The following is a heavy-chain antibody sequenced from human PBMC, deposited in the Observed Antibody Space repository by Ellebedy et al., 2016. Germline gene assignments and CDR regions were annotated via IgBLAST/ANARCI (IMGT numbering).Heavy chain of an antibody. J-gene: IGHJ1*01. CDR1: GFTFSSYA. D-gene: IGHD4-23*01. CDR2: ISYDGSNK. CDR3: ARVKTGGGNSEYFQH. V-gene: IGHV3-30-3*01. Sequence: GGSLRLXXAASGFTFSSYAMHWVRQAPGKGLEWVAVISYDGSNKYYADSVKGRFTISRDNSKNTLYLQMNSLRAEDTAVYYCARVKTGGGNSEYFQHWGQGTLVTVSS.